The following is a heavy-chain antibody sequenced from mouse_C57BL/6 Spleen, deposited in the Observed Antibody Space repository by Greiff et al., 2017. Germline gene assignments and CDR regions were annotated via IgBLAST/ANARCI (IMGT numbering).Heavy chain of an antibody. D-gene: IGHD1-1*01. CDR3: ARDGYYGTFDV. Sequence: EVKVVESGGGLVKPGGSLKLSCAASGFTFSSYAMSWVRQTPEKRLEWVATISDGGSYTYYPDNVKGRFTISRDNAKNNLYLQMSHLKSEDTAMYYCARDGYYGTFDVWGTGTTVTVSS. CDR2: ISDGGSYT. J-gene: IGHJ1*03. CDR1: GFTFSSYA. V-gene: IGHV5-4*01.